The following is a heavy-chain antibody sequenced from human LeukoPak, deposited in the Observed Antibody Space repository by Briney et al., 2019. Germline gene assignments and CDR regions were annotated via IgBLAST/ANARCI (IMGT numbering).Heavy chain of an antibody. J-gene: IGHJ4*02. D-gene: IGHD5-12*01. Sequence: SETLSLTCTVSGGSISSYYWSWIRQPPGKGLEWIGYIYYSGSTNYNPSLKSRVTISVDTSKNQFSPKLSSVTAADTAVYYCARIAATIGADYFDYWGQGTLVTVSS. CDR1: GGSISSYY. CDR2: IYYSGST. V-gene: IGHV4-59*01. CDR3: ARIAATIGADYFDY.